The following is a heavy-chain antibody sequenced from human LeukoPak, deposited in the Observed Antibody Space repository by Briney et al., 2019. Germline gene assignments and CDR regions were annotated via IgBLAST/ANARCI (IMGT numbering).Heavy chain of an antibody. CDR1: GGSISSGGNY. CDR2: MYYSGTT. Sequence: SETLSLTCTASGGSISSGGNYWSWIRRHPGTGLEWIVSMYYSGTTYYNPSLKSRVTISVDTSKNQFSLRLSSVTAADTAVYYCARDSGSYYFDFWGQGTLVTVSS. D-gene: IGHD1-26*01. CDR3: ARDSGSYYFDF. J-gene: IGHJ4*02. V-gene: IGHV4-31*03.